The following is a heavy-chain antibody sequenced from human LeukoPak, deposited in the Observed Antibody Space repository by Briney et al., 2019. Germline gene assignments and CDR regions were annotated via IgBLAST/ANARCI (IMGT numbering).Heavy chain of an antibody. CDR3: ARDAGGRTQREGWFDP. V-gene: IGHV3-11*04. D-gene: IGHD1-26*01. CDR2: ISSSGSTI. CDR1: GFTFSDYY. Sequence: KTGGSLSLSRALPGFTFSDYYMSGIRQAPGRGLAWVSYISSSGSTIYYADSVKGRFTISRDNAKNSLYLQMKSLRVDDTGVYYCARDAGGRTQREGWFDPWGQGTLVTVSS. J-gene: IGHJ5*02.